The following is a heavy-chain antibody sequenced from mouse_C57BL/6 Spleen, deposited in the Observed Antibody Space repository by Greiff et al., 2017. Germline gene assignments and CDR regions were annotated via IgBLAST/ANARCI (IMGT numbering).Heavy chain of an antibody. Sequence: VQLQQSGAELARPGASVKMSCKASGYTFTSYTMHWVNQRPGQGLEWIGYINPSSGYTKYNQKFKDKATLTADKSSSTAYMQLSSLTSEDSAVDYCARDGNYYFDYWGQGTTLTVSS. CDR3: ARDGNYYFDY. V-gene: IGHV1-4*01. CDR2: INPSSGYT. J-gene: IGHJ2*01. D-gene: IGHD2-1*01. CDR1: GYTFTSYT.